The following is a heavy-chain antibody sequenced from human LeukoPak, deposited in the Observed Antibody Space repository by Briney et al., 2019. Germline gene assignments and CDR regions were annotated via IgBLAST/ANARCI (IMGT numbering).Heavy chain of an antibody. Sequence: GGSLRLSCAASGFTFRNAWMNWVRQAPGKGLEWVGRIKSRIDGGTTEYAAPVKGRFTISRDDSKNTLYLQMNSLKTEDTAVYYYTTVPYCSRASGFVFGKRFDPWGQGTQVTVSS. D-gene: IGHD2-2*01. CDR2: IKSRIDGGTT. V-gene: IGHV3-15*01. CDR3: TTVPYCSRASGFVFGKRFDP. J-gene: IGHJ5*02. CDR1: GFTFRNAW.